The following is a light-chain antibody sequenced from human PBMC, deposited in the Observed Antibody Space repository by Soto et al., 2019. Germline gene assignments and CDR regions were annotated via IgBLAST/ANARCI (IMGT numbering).Light chain of an antibody. Sequence: EIVMTQAPAPRSLSPGERATLSCRASQSVSSFLAWYPQKPGQAPRILIYDASNRATGIPARFSGSGSGTDFTLTISSLEPEDFAVYYCQQRSIGLTFGGGTKVDIK. V-gene: IGKV3-11*01. CDR1: QSVSSF. CDR3: QQRSIGLT. J-gene: IGKJ4*01. CDR2: DAS.